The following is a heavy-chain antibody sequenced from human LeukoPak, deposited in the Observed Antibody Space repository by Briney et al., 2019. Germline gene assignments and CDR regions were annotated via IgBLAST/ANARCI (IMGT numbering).Heavy chain of an antibody. CDR1: GFTFSSYA. Sequence: PGGSLRLSWAASGFTFSSYAMSWVRQAPGKGLEWVSAISGSGGSTYYADSVKGRFTISRDNSKNTLYLQMNSLRAEDTAVYYCAKRRRDISSGYYSDYWGQGTLVTVSS. CDR3: AKRRRDISSGYYSDY. D-gene: IGHD3-22*01. CDR2: ISGSGGST. V-gene: IGHV3-23*01. J-gene: IGHJ4*02.